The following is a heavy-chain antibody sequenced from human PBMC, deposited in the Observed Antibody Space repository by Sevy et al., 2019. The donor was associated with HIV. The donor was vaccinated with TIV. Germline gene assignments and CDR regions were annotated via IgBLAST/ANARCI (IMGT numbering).Heavy chain of an antibody. D-gene: IGHD3-9*01. Sequence: GESLKISCKGSGYSFTSYWIGWVRQMPGKGLEWMGIIYPGDSDTRHSPSFQGQVTISADKSISTAYLQWSSLKASDTAMYYCARQGDILTGYADYYGMDVWGQGTTVTVSS. CDR3: ARQGDILTGYADYYGMDV. CDR2: IYPGDSDT. V-gene: IGHV5-51*01. J-gene: IGHJ6*02. CDR1: GYSFTSYW.